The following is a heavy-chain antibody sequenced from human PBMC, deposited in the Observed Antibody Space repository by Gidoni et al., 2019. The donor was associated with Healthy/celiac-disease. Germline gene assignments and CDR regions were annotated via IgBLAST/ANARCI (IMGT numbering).Heavy chain of an antibody. Sequence: QVQLVQSGAEVKKPGASVKVSCQASGYTFTSYGISWVRQAPGQGLEWMGWISAYNGNTNYAQKLQGRVTMTTDTSTSTAYMELRSLRSDDTAVYYCAILLGVGSGSYYYGMDVWGQGTTVTVSS. CDR2: ISAYNGNT. CDR3: AILLGVGSGSYYYGMDV. V-gene: IGHV1-18*01. CDR1: GYTFTSYG. J-gene: IGHJ6*02. D-gene: IGHD3-10*01.